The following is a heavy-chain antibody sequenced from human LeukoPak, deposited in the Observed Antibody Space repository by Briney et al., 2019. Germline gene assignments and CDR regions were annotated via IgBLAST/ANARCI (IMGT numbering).Heavy chain of an antibody. Sequence: PSETLSLTCAVYGGSFSGYYWSWIRQPPGKGLEWIGSIYYSGSTYYNPSLKSRVTISVDTSKNQFSLKLSSVTAADTAVYYCARDRGYCSGGSCYVDYYYYMDVWGKGTTVTISS. V-gene: IGHV4-34*01. CDR2: IYYSGST. CDR3: ARDRGYCSGGSCYVDYYYYMDV. CDR1: GGSFSGYY. J-gene: IGHJ6*03. D-gene: IGHD2-15*01.